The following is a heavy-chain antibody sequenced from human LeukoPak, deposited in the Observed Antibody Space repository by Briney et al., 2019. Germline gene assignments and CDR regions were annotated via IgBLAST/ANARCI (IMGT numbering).Heavy chain of an antibody. Sequence: GGSLRLSCAASGFTFSSYEMNWVRQAPGKGLEWVSYISGSASTIYYADSVKGRFTISRDNAKNSLYLQMNSLRAEDTAVYYCARWFLRANFDYWGQGTLVTVSS. CDR2: ISGSASTI. CDR1: GFTFSSYE. CDR3: ARWFLRANFDY. D-gene: IGHD5/OR15-5a*01. V-gene: IGHV3-48*03. J-gene: IGHJ4*02.